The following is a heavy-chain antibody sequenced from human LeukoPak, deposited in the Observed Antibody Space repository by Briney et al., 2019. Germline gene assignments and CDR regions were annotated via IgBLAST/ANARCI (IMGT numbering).Heavy chain of an antibody. CDR3: ARGSVVVTATPAEHYDY. Sequence: SETLSLTWTVYGGSISSYYWSWIRQPAGKGLEWIGRIYTSGSTNYNPSLKSRVTLSVDTSKNQFSLKLSSVTAADTAVYYCARGSVVVTATPAEHYDYWGQGTLVTVSS. CDR1: GGSISSYY. CDR2: IYTSGST. V-gene: IGHV4-4*07. J-gene: IGHJ4*02. D-gene: IGHD2-21*02.